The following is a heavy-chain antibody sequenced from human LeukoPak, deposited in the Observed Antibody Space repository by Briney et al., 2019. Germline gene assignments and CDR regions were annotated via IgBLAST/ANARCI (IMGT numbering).Heavy chain of an antibody. CDR3: AREAEGEPYYFDY. CDR1: GGSISSYY. J-gene: IGHJ4*02. Sequence: SETLSLTCTVSGGSISSYYWSWIRQPPGKGLEWIGYIYYSGSTNYNPSLKSRVTISVKTSKNQFSLKLSSVTAADTAVYYCAREAEGEPYYFDYWGQGTLVTVSS. V-gene: IGHV4-59*01. CDR2: IYYSGST. D-gene: IGHD1-26*01.